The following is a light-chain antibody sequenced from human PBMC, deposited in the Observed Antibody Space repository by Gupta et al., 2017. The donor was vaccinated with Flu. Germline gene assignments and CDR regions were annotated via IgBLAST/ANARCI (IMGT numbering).Light chain of an antibody. CDR3: LLYNPGTGV. V-gene: IGLV7-43*01. CDR1: IGAVTSTYY. Sequence: QMVVTQEPSLTVSPGGTVPLTCATSIGAVTSTYYPNWFQQKPGQAPRARMYSATNKHACTPAWFYGALFGGKDDLTLSGVQPEDDAYYYCLLYNPGTGVFGGGTKLTVL. CDR2: SAT. J-gene: IGLJ3*02.